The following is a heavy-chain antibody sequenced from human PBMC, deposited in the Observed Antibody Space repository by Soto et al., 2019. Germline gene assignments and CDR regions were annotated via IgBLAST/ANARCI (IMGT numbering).Heavy chain of an antibody. CDR2: INHSGST. J-gene: IGHJ6*02. CDR3: ARERFGVVNYYYYGMDV. D-gene: IGHD3-3*01. Sequence: ETLSLTCAVYGGSFSCYYWSWIRQPPWKGLERIGEINHSGSTNYNPSLKSRVTISVDTSKNQFSLKLSSVTAADTAVYYCARERFGVVNYYYYGMDVWGQGTTVTVSS. V-gene: IGHV4-34*01. CDR1: GGSFSCYY.